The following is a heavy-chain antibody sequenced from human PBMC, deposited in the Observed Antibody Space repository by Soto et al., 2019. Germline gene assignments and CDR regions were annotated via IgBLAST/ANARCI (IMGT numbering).Heavy chain of an antibody. V-gene: IGHV3-48*04. Sequence: HPGGSLRLSCAASGFTFSSYSMNWVRQAPGKGLEWVSYISSSGSTIYYADSVKGRFTISRDNAKNSLYLQMNSLRAEDTAVYYCARDARGYSYGYEDYYYYGMDVWGQGTTVTVSS. D-gene: IGHD5-18*01. J-gene: IGHJ6*02. CDR2: ISSSGSTI. CDR1: GFTFSSYS. CDR3: ARDARGYSYGYEDYYYYGMDV.